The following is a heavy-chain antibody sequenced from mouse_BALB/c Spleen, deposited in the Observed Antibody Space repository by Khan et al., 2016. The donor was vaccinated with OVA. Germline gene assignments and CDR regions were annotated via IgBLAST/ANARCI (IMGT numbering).Heavy chain of an antibody. J-gene: IGHJ3*01. D-gene: IGHD4-1*01. CDR2: INSDGGYT. Sequence: EVQLVESGGDLVKPGGSLRLSCAASGFTFSAYGMAWVRQAPDKRLEWVATINSDGGYTYYPDTVKGRFTISRNNAENTLSLQMSRLKSEDTAIYYCASHFAGSFAYWGQGTLVTVSA. V-gene: IGHV5-6*01. CDR1: GFTFSAYG. CDR3: ASHFAGSFAY.